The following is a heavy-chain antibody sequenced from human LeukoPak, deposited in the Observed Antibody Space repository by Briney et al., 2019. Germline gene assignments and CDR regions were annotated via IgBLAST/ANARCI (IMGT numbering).Heavy chain of an antibody. V-gene: IGHV3-48*03. CDR2: ISSSGSTI. CDR3: ARGSMGIAAAGTDY. D-gene: IGHD6-13*01. CDR1: GFTFSSYE. Sequence: GGSLRLSCAASGFTFSSYEMNWVRQAPGKGLEWVPYISSSGSTIYYADSVKGRFTISRDNAKNSLYLQMNSLRAEDTAVYYCARGSMGIAAAGTDYWGQGTLVTVSS. J-gene: IGHJ4*02.